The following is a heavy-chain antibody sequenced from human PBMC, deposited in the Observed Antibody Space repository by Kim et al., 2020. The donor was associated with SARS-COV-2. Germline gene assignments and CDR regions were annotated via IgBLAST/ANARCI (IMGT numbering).Heavy chain of an antibody. Sequence: GGSLRLSCAASGFTFSSYSMNWVRQAPGKGLEWVSSISSSSSYIYYADSVKGRFTISRDNAKNSLYLQMNSLRAEDTAVYYCARFTRHDPCTYDFWRGHNPDSLWDYYYGRDVGGQGTTVTVPS. J-gene: IGHJ6*02. CDR3: ARFTRHDPCTYDFWRGHNPDSLWDYYYGRDV. V-gene: IGHV3-21*01. CDR2: ISSSSSYI. D-gene: IGHD3-3*01. CDR1: GFTFSSYS.